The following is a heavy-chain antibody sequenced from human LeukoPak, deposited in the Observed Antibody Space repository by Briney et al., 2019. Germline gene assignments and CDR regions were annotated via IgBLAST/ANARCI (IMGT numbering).Heavy chain of an antibody. CDR1: GFTFSSYG. CDR3: ARELPPVVNFYFDS. CDR2: IWYDGSDK. D-gene: IGHD3-22*01. Sequence: GGSLRLSCEASGFTFSSYGMHWVRQAPGKGLEWVAVIWYDGSDKYYADSVKGRFSISRDNSKNTLYLQMNSLRAEETAVYYCARELPPVVNFYFDSWGQGTLVTVSS. J-gene: IGHJ4*02. V-gene: IGHV3-33*01.